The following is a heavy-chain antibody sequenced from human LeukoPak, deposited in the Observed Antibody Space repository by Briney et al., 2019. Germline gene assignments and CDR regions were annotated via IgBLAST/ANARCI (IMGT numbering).Heavy chain of an antibody. J-gene: IGHJ4*02. Sequence: AGTLRLSCAASGFTFSRYGMHRLRQAPGKALKRVAALWYDGSNTYYADSVKGRFTICRDNSENTLYLQMNSLRAEDTAVYYCARGRDFSSGYYWGYYFDSCGQGTLVTVSS. V-gene: IGHV3-33*01. CDR2: LWYDGSNT. CDR3: ARGRDFSSGYYWGYYFDS. D-gene: IGHD3-3*01. CDR1: GFTFSRYG.